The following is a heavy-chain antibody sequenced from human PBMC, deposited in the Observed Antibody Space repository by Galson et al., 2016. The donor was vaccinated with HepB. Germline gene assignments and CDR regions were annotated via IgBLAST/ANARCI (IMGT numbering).Heavy chain of an antibody. CDR3: AKSPGNCSGGSCYPRYYYYYMDV. D-gene: IGHD2-15*01. J-gene: IGHJ6*03. Sequence: TLSLTCTVSGGSISSSAYYWSWIRQHPGKGLEWIGYIYYSGSTYYNPSLKSRVTISVDASKNQFSLKLRSVTSADTAVYYCAKSPGNCSGGSCYPRYYYYYMDVWGKGTTVTVSS. CDR1: GGSISSSAYY. V-gene: IGHV4-31*03. CDR2: IYYSGST.